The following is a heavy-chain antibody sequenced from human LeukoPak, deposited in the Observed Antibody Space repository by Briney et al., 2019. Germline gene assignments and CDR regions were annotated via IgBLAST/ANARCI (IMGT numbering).Heavy chain of an antibody. J-gene: IGHJ4*02. CDR3: ARDPWIMTTVTPFDY. V-gene: IGHV1-18*01. CDR1: GYTFTSYG. CDR2: ISAYNGNI. D-gene: IGHD4-17*01. Sequence: ASVKVSCKASGYTFTSYGISWVRQAPGQGLEWMGWISAYNGNINYAQKLQGRVTMTTDTSTSTAYMELRSLRSDDTAVYYCARDPWIMTTVTPFDYWGQGTLVTVSS.